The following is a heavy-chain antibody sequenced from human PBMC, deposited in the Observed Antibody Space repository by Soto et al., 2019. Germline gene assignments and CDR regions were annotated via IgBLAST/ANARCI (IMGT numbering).Heavy chain of an antibody. V-gene: IGHV3-43D*04. Sequence: EVQLVESGGVVVQPGGSLRLSCAASGFTFDEYAMHWVRQPPGKGLEWVSLISWDGSNRYYADSVQGRFTISRDNSKYSLYLEMNSLRPEDTAFYYCAKDISRGPTKHYDFWSGPDYWGQGTLVTVSS. CDR1: GFTFDEYA. CDR2: ISWDGSNR. D-gene: IGHD3-3*01. J-gene: IGHJ4*02. CDR3: AKDISRGPTKHYDFWSGPDY.